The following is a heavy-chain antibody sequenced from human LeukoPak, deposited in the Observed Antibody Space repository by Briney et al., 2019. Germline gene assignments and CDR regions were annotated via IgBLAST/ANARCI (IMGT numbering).Heavy chain of an antibody. Sequence: SETLSLTCAVYGGSFSGYYWSWIRQPPGKGLEWIGEINHSGSTNYNPSLKSRVTITVDTSKNQFSLKPSFVTAADTAVYYCARGRSPIFGVVITPFDPWGQGTLVTVSS. V-gene: IGHV4-34*01. J-gene: IGHJ5*02. CDR3: ARGRSPIFGVVITPFDP. CDR1: GGSFSGYY. CDR2: INHSGST. D-gene: IGHD3-3*01.